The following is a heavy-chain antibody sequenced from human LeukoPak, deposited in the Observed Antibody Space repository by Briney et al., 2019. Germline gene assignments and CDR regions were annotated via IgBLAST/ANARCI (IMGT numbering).Heavy chain of an antibody. D-gene: IGHD1-26*01. CDR2: IKHDGE. V-gene: IGHV3-7*05. Sequence: GGSLRLSCAASGFTFSSYGMTWVRQAPGKGLEWVANIKHDGEYYVDSVKGRFTISRDNPKNSLYLQMNSLRAEDTAVYYCARYSGNYRAFDIWGQGTMVTVSS. J-gene: IGHJ3*02. CDR3: ARYSGNYRAFDI. CDR1: GFTFSSYG.